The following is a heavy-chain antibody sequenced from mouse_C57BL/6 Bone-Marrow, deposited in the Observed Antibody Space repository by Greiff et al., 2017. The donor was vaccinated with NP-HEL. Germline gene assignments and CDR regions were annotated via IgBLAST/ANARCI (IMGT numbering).Heavy chain of an antibody. CDR2: IDPETGGT. CDR1: GYTFTDYE. J-gene: IGHJ4*01. D-gene: IGHD2-1*01. Sequence: QVQLKESGAELVRPGASVTLSCKASGYTFTDYEMHWVKQTPVHGLEWIGAIDPETGGTAYNQKFKGKAILTADKSSSTAYMELRSLTSEDSAVYYCTRDYGNYVYYAMDYWGQGTSVTVSS. V-gene: IGHV1-15*01. CDR3: TRDYGNYVYYAMDY.